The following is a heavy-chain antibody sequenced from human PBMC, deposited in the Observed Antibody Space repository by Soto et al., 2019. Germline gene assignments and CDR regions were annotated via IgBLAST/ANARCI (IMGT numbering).Heavy chain of an antibody. CDR3: ARVPSP. J-gene: IGHJ5*02. CDR1: GGSITSGGYS. CDR2: IYHSGST. Sequence: QLQLQESGSGLVKPSQTLSLTCAASGGSITSGGYSWGWIRQPPGKGLEWIGYIYHSGSTYYNLSLTSRVTMSVDRTKNQFFLKLSSVTAADTAVYYCARVPSPWGQGTLVTVSS. V-gene: IGHV4-30-2*01.